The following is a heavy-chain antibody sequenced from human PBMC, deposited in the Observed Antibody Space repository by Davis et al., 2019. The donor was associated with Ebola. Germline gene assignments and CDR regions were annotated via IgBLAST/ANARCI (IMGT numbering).Heavy chain of an antibody. CDR1: GFNVSTTY. V-gene: IGHV3-53*01. D-gene: IGHD6-13*01. CDR3: ARDGDSSGWYYFDY. CDR2: VYLGGSA. J-gene: IGHJ4*02. Sequence: GGSLRLSCVASGFNVSTTYMNWVRQAPGKGLEWVSVVYLGGSAQYADSVKGRFTISRDNSKNMIYLQMNSLRVDDTAVYYCARDGDSSGWYYFDYWGQGTPVTVST.